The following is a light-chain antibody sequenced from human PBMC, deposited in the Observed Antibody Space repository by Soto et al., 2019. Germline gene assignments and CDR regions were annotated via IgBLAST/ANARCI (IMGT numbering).Light chain of an antibody. J-gene: IGKJ1*01. Sequence: DIQMTQSPSSLSTSVGDRVTITCRASQSITRYLNWYQQKPKKPPNLLIYAASTLQSGVPSRFNGSGSGTDFTLTISSVQREDFATYYCQQSYSTPRTFGQGTRVEIK. CDR3: QQSYSTPRT. CDR2: AAS. CDR1: QSITRY. V-gene: IGKV1-39*01.